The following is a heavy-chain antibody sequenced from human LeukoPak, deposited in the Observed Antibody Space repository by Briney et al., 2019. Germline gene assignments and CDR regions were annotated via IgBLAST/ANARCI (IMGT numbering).Heavy chain of an antibody. Sequence: PSETLSLTCTVSGGSITNSYYWGWIRQPPGKGLEWTGSMYYSGSTYYNPSLKSRVTISVDTSKNQFSLKLSSVTAADTAVYYCARQYYYNRAIYSKLDFWGQGTLVTVSS. CDR2: MYYSGST. CDR1: GGSITNSYY. J-gene: IGHJ4*02. V-gene: IGHV4-39*01. D-gene: IGHD3-22*01. CDR3: ARQYYYNRAIYSKLDF.